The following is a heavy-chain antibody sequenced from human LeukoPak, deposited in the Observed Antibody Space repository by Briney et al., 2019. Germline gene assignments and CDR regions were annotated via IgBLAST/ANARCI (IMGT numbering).Heavy chain of an antibody. CDR3: ARGYTAMVTDY. Sequence: SETLSLTCTVSGGSISSYYWSWIRQPPGKGLEWIGYIYYGGSTNYNPSLKSRVTISVDTSNKQFSLKLSSVTAADTAVYYCARGYTAMVTDYWGQGTLVTVSS. J-gene: IGHJ4*02. V-gene: IGHV4-59*01. D-gene: IGHD5-18*01. CDR1: GGSISSYY. CDR2: IYYGGST.